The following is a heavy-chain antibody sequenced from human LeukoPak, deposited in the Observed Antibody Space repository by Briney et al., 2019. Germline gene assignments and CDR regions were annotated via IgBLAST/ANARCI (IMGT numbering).Heavy chain of an antibody. D-gene: IGHD2-15*01. Sequence: SETLSLTCAVYGGSFSGYYWSWIRQPPGKGLEWIREINHSGSTNYNPSLKSRVTISVDTSKNQFSLKLSSVTAADTAVYYCARLIRYCSGGSCYLTGSYYYYYGMDVWGQGTTVTVSS. V-gene: IGHV4-34*01. J-gene: IGHJ6*02. CDR1: GGSFSGYY. CDR2: INHSGST. CDR3: ARLIRYCSGGSCYLTGSYYYYYGMDV.